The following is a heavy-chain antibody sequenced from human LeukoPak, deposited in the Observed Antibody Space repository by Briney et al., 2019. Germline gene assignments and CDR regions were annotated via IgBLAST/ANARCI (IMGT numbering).Heavy chain of an antibody. CDR2: IYYSGST. CDR1: GGSISSYY. J-gene: IGHJ3*02. CDR3: ARVRDGGAFDI. V-gene: IGHV4-59*01. Sequence: SETLSLTCTVSGGSISSYYWSWIRQPPGKGLEWIGYIYYSGSTNYNPSLKSRVTISVDTSKNQFSLKLSSVTVADTAVYYCARVRDGGAFDIWGQGTMVTVSS.